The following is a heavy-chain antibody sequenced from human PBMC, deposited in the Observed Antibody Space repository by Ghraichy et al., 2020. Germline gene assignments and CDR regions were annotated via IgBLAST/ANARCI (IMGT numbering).Heavy chain of an antibody. J-gene: IGHJ4*02. CDR3: AREFWYGAAY. V-gene: IGHV1-2*06. CDR2: INPNSGGT. CDR1: GFTFTGYY. D-gene: IGHD6-13*01. Sequence: ASVKVSYKTSGFTFTGYYMHWVRQAPGQGLEWMGRINPNSGGTNYARKFQGRVTMTTDTSITTAYMELSRLTSDDTAVYYCAREFWYGAAYWGQGTLVTVSS.